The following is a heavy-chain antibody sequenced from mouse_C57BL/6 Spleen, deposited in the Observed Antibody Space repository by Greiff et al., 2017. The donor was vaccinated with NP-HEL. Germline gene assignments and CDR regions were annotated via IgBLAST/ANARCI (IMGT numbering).Heavy chain of an antibody. CDR1: GYSITSGYY. CDR3: AGGRGYYAQFAY. CDR2: ISYDGSN. V-gene: IGHV3-6*01. J-gene: IGHJ3*01. Sequence: VQLQQSGPGLVKPSQSLSLTCSVTGYSITSGYYWNWIRQFPGNKLEWMGYISYDGSNNYNPPLKNRTSITRDTSNNQIFLKLNCGSTEDAATYYCAGGRGYYAQFAYWGQGTLVTVSA. D-gene: IGHD2-3*01.